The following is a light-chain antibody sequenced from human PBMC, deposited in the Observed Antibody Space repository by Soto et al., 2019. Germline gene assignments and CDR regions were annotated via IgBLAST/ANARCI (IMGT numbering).Light chain of an antibody. J-gene: IGLJ1*01. Sequence: QSALTQPRSVYGSPGQSVTISCTGTSSDVGGYNYVSWYQQHPGKAPKLMIYDVGKRPSGVPDRFSGSKSGNTASLTISGLQAEDEADYYCCSYAGSSFYVFGTGTKVTVL. V-gene: IGLV2-11*01. CDR2: DVG. CDR1: SSDVGGYNY. CDR3: CSYAGSSFYV.